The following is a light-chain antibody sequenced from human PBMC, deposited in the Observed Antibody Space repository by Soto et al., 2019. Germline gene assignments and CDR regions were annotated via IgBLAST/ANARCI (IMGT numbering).Light chain of an antibody. CDR1: QSLVHADGKTY. Sequence: DIVMTQTPLSLSVTPGQPASISCKSSQSLVHADGKTYLSWYLQKPGQPPQLLIDEVSNRFSGVPERLTGSGSGTDFTLKISRVEAEDVGIYYCMQSKDLPLTFGGGTKVEI. J-gene: IGKJ4*01. CDR3: MQSKDLPLT. CDR2: EVS. V-gene: IGKV2D-29*01.